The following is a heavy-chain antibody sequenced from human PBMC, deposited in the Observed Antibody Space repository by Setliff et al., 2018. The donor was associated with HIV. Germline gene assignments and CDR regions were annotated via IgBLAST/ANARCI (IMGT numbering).Heavy chain of an antibody. Sequence: GGSLRLSCAASGFSSNAIYWVRQAPGKGLEWVTVISSDGGESHYADSVMGRFTVSRDNAKNSLYLQVNIVRADDTALYYCARTSAGGQENDYWGQGTLVTVSS. CDR3: ARTSAGGQENDY. CDR1: GFSSNA. J-gene: IGHJ4*02. D-gene: IGHD3-10*01. V-gene: IGHV3-30*07. CDR2: ISSDGGES.